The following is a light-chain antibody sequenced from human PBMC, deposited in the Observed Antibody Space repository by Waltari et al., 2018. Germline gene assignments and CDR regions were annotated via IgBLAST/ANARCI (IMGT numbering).Light chain of an antibody. CDR1: RSNIGSNY. CDR2: RND. V-gene: IGLV1-47*01. CDR3: AAWDVSLSVVV. Sequence: QSVLTQPPSASATPGQKVTISCSGGRSNIGSNYVYWYQQLPGTAPKRLIYRNDQRPSGVPDRFSGSKSGTSASLAISGLRSEDEADYYCAAWDVSLSVVVFGGGTNLTVL. J-gene: IGLJ2*01.